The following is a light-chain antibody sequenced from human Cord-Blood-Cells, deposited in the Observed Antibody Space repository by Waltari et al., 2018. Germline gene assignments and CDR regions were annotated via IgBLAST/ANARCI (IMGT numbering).Light chain of an antibody. Sequence: QSALTQPASVSGSHGQSITISCTGTSSDVGGYNYVSWYQQHPGKAPKRMIYDVSNRPSGVSNRFSGSKSGNTASLTISGLQAEDEADYYCSSYTSSSTVVFGGGTKLTVL. J-gene: IGLJ2*01. CDR2: DVS. V-gene: IGLV2-14*01. CDR3: SSYTSSSTVV. CDR1: SSDVGGYNY.